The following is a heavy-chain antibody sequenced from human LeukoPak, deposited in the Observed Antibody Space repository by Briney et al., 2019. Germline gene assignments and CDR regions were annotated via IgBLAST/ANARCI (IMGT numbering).Heavy chain of an antibody. CDR3: ARELFSSGSCPDG. CDR2: IWSDGSNK. D-gene: IGHD3-10*01. Sequence: GGSLRLSCSASGFTFTYYAIHWVRQAPGKGLEWVALIWSDGSNKYYADSVKGRITISRDNSKNTVYLQMNSLRAEDTAVYYCARELFSSGSCPDGWGQGSLVTVSS. J-gene: IGHJ4*02. CDR1: GFTFTYYA. V-gene: IGHV3-33*01.